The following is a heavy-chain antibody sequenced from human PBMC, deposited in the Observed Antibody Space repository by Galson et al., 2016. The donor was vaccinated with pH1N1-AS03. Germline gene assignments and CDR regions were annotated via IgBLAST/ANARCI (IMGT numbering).Heavy chain of an antibody. V-gene: IGHV3-23*01. J-gene: IGHJ4*02. CDR1: GFTFSTYA. Sequence: SLRLSCAASGFTFSTYAMSWVRQAQGMGLEWVSSISASGGDTYYADSVKGRFTISRDNSRNTVSLQMNSLRDDDTAVYYYVRRSPWATVGTYYFDYWGQGTLVTVSS. D-gene: IGHD4-23*01. CDR2: ISASGGDT. CDR3: VRRSPWATVGTYYFDY.